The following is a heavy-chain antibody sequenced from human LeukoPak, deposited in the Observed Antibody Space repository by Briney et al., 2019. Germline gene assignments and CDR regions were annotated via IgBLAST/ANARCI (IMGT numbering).Heavy chain of an antibody. CDR2: ISYDGSNK. CDR3: ARRLYCSSNSCYTGPDAFDI. V-gene: IGHV3-30-3*01. D-gene: IGHD2-2*02. Sequence: GGSLRLSCAASGFTFSSYAMHWVRQAPGKGLEWVAVISYDGSNKYYADSVKGRFTISRDNSKNTLYLQMNSLRAEDTAVYYCARRLYCSSNSCYTGPDAFDIWGQGTMVTVSS. CDR1: GFTFSSYA. J-gene: IGHJ3*02.